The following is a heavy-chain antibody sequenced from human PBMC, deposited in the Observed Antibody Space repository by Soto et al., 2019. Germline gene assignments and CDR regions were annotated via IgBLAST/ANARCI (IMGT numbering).Heavy chain of an antibody. D-gene: IGHD6-6*01. V-gene: IGHV1-69*13. CDR2: IIPIFGTA. CDR1: GGTFSSYA. CDR3: ARGSSERLVGFDYYYCMNV. Sequence: SVKVSCKASGGTFSSYAISWVRQAPGQGLEWMGGIIPIFGTANYAQKFQGRVTITADESTSTAYMELSSLRSEDTAVYYRARGSSERLVGFDYYYCMNVWCPAPTVTLS. J-gene: IGHJ6*02.